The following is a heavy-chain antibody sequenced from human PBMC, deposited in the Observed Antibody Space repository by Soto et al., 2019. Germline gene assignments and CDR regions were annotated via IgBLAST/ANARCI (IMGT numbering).Heavy chain of an antibody. Sequence: SETLSLTCTVSGGSISSGDYYWSWIRQPPGKGLEWIGYIYYSGSTYYNPSLKRRVTISVDTPKNQFSLKLHPATGADTAVYYYARDTEGYYDILTGYSGFYGMDVWGPGTTVTVSS. CDR1: GGSISSGDYY. CDR2: IYYSGST. CDR3: ARDTEGYYDILTGYSGFYGMDV. D-gene: IGHD3-9*01. J-gene: IGHJ6*02. V-gene: IGHV4-30-4*01.